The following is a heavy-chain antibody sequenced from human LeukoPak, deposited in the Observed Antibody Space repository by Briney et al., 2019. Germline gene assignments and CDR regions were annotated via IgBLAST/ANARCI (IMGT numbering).Heavy chain of an antibody. V-gene: IGHV4-59*12. CDR2: IYYSGST. CDR3: ARVGRYCSSTSCRSSYFDY. D-gene: IGHD2-2*01. J-gene: IGHJ4*02. CDR1: GGSINSYY. Sequence: PSETLSLTCTVSGGSINSYYWSWIRQPPGKGLEWIGSIYYSGSTNYNPSLKSRVTISVDTSKNQFSLKLSSVTAADTAVYYCARVGRYCSSTSCRSSYFDYWGQGTLVTVSS.